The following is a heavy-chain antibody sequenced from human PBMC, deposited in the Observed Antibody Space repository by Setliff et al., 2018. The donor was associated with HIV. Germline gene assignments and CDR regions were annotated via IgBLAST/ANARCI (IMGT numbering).Heavy chain of an antibody. J-gene: IGHJ6*02. CDR1: GGSVSSGGYY. D-gene: IGHD3-3*01. V-gene: IGHV4-61*08. CDR2: IYYSGST. Sequence: PSETLSLTCTVSGGSVSSGGYYWRWIRQPPGKGLEWIGYIYYSGSTNYHPSLKSRVTISVETSKNQFSLKLSSVIAADTAVYYCARIFGDQGYYYGMDVWGQGTTVTVSS. CDR3: ARIFGDQGYYYGMDV.